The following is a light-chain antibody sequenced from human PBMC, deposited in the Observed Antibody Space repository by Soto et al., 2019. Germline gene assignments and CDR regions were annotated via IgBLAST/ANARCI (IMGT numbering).Light chain of an antibody. CDR2: SSS. Sequence: EIVLTQSPATLSLSPGERATLSCRASQNINHYLAWYQQKPGQAPRLLIYSSSNRAAGIPARLSGSGSGTDFTLTISSLEPEDFAVYYCQQRSDWPLTFGGGTKVEIK. V-gene: IGKV3-11*01. CDR1: QNINHY. J-gene: IGKJ4*01. CDR3: QQRSDWPLT.